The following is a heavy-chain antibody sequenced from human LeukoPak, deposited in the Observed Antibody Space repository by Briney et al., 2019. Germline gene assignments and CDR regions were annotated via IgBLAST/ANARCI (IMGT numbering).Heavy chain of an antibody. CDR2: INHSGST. Sequence: SETLSLTCAVYGGSFSGYNWSWIRQPPGKGLEWIGEINHSGSTTYNPSLKSRVTISIDTSKNQFSLKLSSVTAADTAVYYCARGGGDWNDAYQNAFDIWDQGTMGTVSS. CDR1: GGSFSGYN. D-gene: IGHD1-1*01. V-gene: IGHV4-34*01. J-gene: IGHJ3*02. CDR3: ARGGGDWNDAYQNAFDI.